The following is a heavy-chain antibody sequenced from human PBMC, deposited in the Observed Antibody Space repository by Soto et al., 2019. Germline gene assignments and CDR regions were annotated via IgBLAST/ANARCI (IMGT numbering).Heavy chain of an antibody. Sequence: SETLSLTCPVSGASVSSGSFYWSWIRQPPGKGLEWIGFIYNNETFNYNPSLKSRVTLSVDTSKHQFSLKLSSVTAADTAVYYCARVPFRYSSSHNFDSWGEGALVTVS. D-gene: IGHD6-19*01. CDR1: GASVSSGSFY. CDR3: ARVPFRYSSSHNFDS. V-gene: IGHV4-61*01. J-gene: IGHJ4*02. CDR2: IYNNETF.